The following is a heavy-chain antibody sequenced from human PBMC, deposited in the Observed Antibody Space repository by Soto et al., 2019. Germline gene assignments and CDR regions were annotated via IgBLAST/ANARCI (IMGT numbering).Heavy chain of an antibody. CDR2: INPSGGST. J-gene: IGHJ4*02. CDR1: GYTFTSYY. D-gene: IGHD4-17*01. CDR3: ARGLFDDYGDFRGFDY. Sequence: ASVKVSCKASGYTFTSYYMHWVRQAPGQGLEWMGIINPSGGSTSYAQKFQGRVTMTRDTSTSTVYMELSSLRSEDTAVYYCARGLFDDYGDFRGFDYWGQGTLVTVSS. V-gene: IGHV1-46*01.